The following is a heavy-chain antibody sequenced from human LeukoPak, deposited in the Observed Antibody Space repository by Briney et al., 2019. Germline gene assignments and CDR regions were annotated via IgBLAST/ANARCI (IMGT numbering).Heavy chain of an antibody. J-gene: IGHJ5*02. CDR2: IRYDGSNK. Sequence: PGGSLRLSCEASGFTFSTYGMHWVRQAPGKGLEWVAVIRYDGSNKYYEDSVKGRFTISRDNSKITLYLQMNSLTAEDTPVYYGARDSLGSGKIHNWFEPWGQGTLVTVSS. D-gene: IGHD3-10*01. V-gene: IGHV3-33*01. CDR3: ARDSLGSGKIHNWFEP. CDR1: GFTFSTYG.